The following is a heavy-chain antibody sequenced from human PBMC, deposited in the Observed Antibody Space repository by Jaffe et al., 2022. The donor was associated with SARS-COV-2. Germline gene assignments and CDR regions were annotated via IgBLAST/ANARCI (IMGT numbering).Heavy chain of an antibody. D-gene: IGHD3-22*01. CDR3: ARVHYYDSSGYKYYFDY. Sequence: EVQLVESGGGLVQPGGSLRLSCAASGFTVSSNYMSWVRQAPGKGLEWVSVIYSGGSTYYADSVKGRFTISRDNSKNTLYLQMNSLRAEDTAVYYCARVHYYDSSGYKYYFDYWGQGTLVTVSS. J-gene: IGHJ4*02. CDR1: GFTVSSNY. V-gene: IGHV3-66*02. CDR2: IYSGGST.